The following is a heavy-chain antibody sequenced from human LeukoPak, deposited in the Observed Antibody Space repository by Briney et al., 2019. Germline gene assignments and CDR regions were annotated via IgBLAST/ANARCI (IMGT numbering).Heavy chain of an antibody. D-gene: IGHD4-17*01. CDR1: GYTFTTYY. Sequence: ASVKVSCKASGYTFTTYYMNWVRQAPGQGLEWMGLINPTGGSTIYAQKFLGRVTVTRDTSTTTVYMELSSLRSEDTAVYYCARGNGEFDYWGQGTLVTVSS. CDR2: INPTGGST. J-gene: IGHJ4*02. V-gene: IGHV1-46*01. CDR3: ARGNGEFDY.